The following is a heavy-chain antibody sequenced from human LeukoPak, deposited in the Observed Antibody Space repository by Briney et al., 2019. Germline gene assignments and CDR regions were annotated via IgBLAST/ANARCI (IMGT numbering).Heavy chain of an antibody. J-gene: IGHJ3*02. CDR3: ASKGVVTATSYALDI. D-gene: IGHD2-21*02. Sequence: GESLKISCKGSGYSFTSYWIGWVRQMPGKGLEWMGIIYPGDSDTRYSPSFQGQVTISADKSISTAYLQWSSLKASDTAMYYCASKGVVTATSYALDIWGQGTMVTVSS. CDR1: GYSFTSYW. CDR2: IYPGDSDT. V-gene: IGHV5-51*01.